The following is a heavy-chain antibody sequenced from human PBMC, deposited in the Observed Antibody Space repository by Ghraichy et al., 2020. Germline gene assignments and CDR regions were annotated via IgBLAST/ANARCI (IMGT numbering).Heavy chain of an antibody. CDR1: GGSISSGGYY. CDR3: ARADWNDGLRFDP. V-gene: IGHV4-31*03. CDR2: IYYSGST. Sequence: SETLSLTCTVSGGSISSGGYYWSWIRQHPGKGLEWIGYIYYSGSTYYNPSLKSRVTISVDTSKNQFSLKLSSVTAADTAVYYCARADWNDGLRFDPWGQGTLVTVSS. D-gene: IGHD1-1*01. J-gene: IGHJ5*02.